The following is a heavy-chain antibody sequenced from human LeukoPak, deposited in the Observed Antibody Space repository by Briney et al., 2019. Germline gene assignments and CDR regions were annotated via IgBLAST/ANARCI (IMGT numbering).Heavy chain of an antibody. D-gene: IGHD3-10*01. CDR3: ARARWFGEPPVKLDY. Sequence: PGGSLRLSCGASGFTYSGYSINWVRQAPGKGLEWVSSISSSSDYIYYADSVKGRFTISRDNAKNSLYLQMNSLRVEDTAVYYCARARWFGEPPVKLDYWGQGTLVTVSS. CDR2: ISSSSDYI. CDR1: GFTYSGYS. J-gene: IGHJ4*02. V-gene: IGHV3-21*01.